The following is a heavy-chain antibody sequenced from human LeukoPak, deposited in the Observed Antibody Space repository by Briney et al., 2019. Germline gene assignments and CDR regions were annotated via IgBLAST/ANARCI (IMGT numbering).Heavy chain of an antibody. Sequence: ASVKVSCKASGYTFTGYYMHWVRQAPGQGLRWMGWINPNSGGTNYAQKFQGRVTITADESTSTAYMELSSLRSEDTAVYYCAKDLNGDHDYWGQGTLVTVSS. J-gene: IGHJ4*02. CDR3: AKDLNGDHDY. CDR1: GYTFTGYY. CDR2: INPNSGGT. D-gene: IGHD4-17*01. V-gene: IGHV1-2*02.